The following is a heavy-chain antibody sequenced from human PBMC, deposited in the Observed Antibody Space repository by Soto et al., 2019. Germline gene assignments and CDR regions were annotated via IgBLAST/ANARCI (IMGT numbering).Heavy chain of an antibody. V-gene: IGHV4-59*01. D-gene: IGHD2-8*01. CDR2: IHYSGTT. Sequence: ETLSLTCTVSGTSISSYYWSWIRQPPGKGLEWIANIHYSGTTNYNPSLASRVTISVDTSKNQFSLKMTSVTAADRAMYFCARYNSYAIDYWGRGTLVTVSS. J-gene: IGHJ4*02. CDR1: GTSISSYY. CDR3: ARYNSYAIDY.